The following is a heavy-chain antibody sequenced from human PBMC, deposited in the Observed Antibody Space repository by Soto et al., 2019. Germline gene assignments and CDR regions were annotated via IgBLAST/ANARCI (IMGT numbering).Heavy chain of an antibody. D-gene: IGHD4-17*01. CDR3: AKGGFQSHALGDYGDYGYFDL. CDR2: ISGSGGST. V-gene: IGHV3-23*01. J-gene: IGHJ2*01. Sequence: EVQLLESGGGLVQPGGSLRLSCAASGFTFRSYAMSWVRQAPGKGLEWVSAISGSGGSTYYADSGKGRFTSSRDTSKNTMYLQMNSLRAEDTAVYYCAKGGFQSHALGDYGDYGYFDLWGRGTLVTVSS. CDR1: GFTFRSYA.